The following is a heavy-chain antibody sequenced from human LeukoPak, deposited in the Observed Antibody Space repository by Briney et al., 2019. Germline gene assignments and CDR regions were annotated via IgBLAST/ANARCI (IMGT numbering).Heavy chain of an antibody. CDR3: ARGDASMATGFNY. CDR2: IYPGDSDT. D-gene: IGHD6-6*01. CDR1: GYSFPNYW. V-gene: IGHV5-51*01. Sequence: GESLKISCKGSGYSFPNYWIAWVRQMPGKGLEWMGIIYPGDSDTKYSPSFRGQVTMSADKSTSTAYLQWGSLKASDTAMYFCARGDASMATGFNYWGQGTLVTVFS. J-gene: IGHJ4*01.